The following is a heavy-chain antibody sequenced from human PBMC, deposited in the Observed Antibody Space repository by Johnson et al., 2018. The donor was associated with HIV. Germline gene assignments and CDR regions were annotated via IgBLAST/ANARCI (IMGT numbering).Heavy chain of an antibody. CDR2: SYSGGST. CDR1: GFTFSDYY. CDR3: SKVGIAAAEGAFDI. J-gene: IGHJ3*02. Sequence: VQVVEYGGGLVKPGGSLRLSCAASGFTFSDYYMSWVRQAPGKGLEWVSVSYSGGSTYYADSVTGRFTISRDNSKNTLYLQMNSLRAEDTAVYYRSKVGIAAAEGAFDIWGQGTMVTVSS. V-gene: IGHV3-66*02. D-gene: IGHD6-13*01.